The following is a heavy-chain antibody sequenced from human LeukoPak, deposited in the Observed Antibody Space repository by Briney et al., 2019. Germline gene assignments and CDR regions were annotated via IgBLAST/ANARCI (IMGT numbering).Heavy chain of an antibody. V-gene: IGHV3-53*01. Sequence: GGSLRLSCAASGFTVSSNYMSWVRQAPGKGLEWGSVIYSGGSTYYADSAKGRFTISRDNSKNTLYLQMNSLRAEDTAVYYCARDGTGYSSGWYLYMDVWGRGTTVTVSS. CDR2: IYSGGST. D-gene: IGHD6-19*01. CDR1: GFTVSSNY. J-gene: IGHJ6*03. CDR3: ARDGTGYSSGWYLYMDV.